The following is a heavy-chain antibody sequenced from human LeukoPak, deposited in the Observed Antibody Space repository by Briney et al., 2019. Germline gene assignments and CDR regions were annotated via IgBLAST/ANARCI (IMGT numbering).Heavy chain of an antibody. J-gene: IGHJ4*02. Sequence: PGGSLRLSCAASGFTFSSYAMSWVRQAPGKGLEWVSAISGSGGSTYYADSVKGRFTISRDNSRNTLYLQMNSLRAEDTAVYYCAKGIVVVVPAALDYWGQGTLVTVSS. CDR3: AKGIVVVVPAALDY. CDR2: ISGSGGST. V-gene: IGHV3-23*01. D-gene: IGHD2-2*01. CDR1: GFTFSSYA.